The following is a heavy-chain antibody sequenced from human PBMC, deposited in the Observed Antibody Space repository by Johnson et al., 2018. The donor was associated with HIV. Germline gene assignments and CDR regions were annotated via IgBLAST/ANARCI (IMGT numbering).Heavy chain of an antibody. Sequence: VQLVESGGGVVQPGRSLRLSCAASVFTFSSYAMDWVRQAPGKGLEWVAVISYEGSNKYYADSVKGRFTISRENAKNSLYLQVNSLRAGDTAVYYCAKGQVARGAFDIWGQGTMVTVSS. CDR2: ISYEGSNK. J-gene: IGHJ3*02. V-gene: IGHV3-30*14. CDR1: VFTFSSYA. CDR3: AKGQVARGAFDI.